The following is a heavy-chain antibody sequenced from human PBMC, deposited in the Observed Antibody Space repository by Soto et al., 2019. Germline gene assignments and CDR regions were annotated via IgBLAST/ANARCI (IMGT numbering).Heavy chain of an antibody. V-gene: IGHV3-23*01. CDR1: GFTFGSYV. D-gene: IGHD3-10*01. CDR2: ISGSGGST. J-gene: IGHJ4*02. Sequence: EVQLLESGGDLVQPGGSLRLSCAASGFTFGSYVMSWVRQAPGKGLEWVSVISGSGGSTYYADSVKGRFTISRDNSKNTLYLQMNSLRAEDTAVYYCAPHLWFGELYYWGQGTLVTVSS. CDR3: APHLWFGELYY.